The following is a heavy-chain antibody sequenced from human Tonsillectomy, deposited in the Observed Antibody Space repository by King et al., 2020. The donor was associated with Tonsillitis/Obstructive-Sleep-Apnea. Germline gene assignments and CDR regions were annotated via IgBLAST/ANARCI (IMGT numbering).Heavy chain of an antibody. J-gene: IGHJ6*02. Sequence: VQLVESGGGVVQPGRSLRLSCAASGFTFSSYGMHWVRQAPGKGLEWVAVISYDGSNKYYADSVKGRFTISRDNSKNTLYLQMSSLRAEDTSVCYCAKDNEVGMTTGDYGMDVWGQGTTVTVSS. CDR3: AKDNEVGMTTGDYGMDV. D-gene: IGHD4-17*01. CDR1: GFTFSSYG. CDR2: ISYDGSNK. V-gene: IGHV3-30*18.